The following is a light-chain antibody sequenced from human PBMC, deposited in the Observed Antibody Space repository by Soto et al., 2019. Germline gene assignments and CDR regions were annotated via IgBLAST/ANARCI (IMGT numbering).Light chain of an antibody. CDR1: QSVSSN. Sequence: EIVMTQSPATLSVSPGERATLSCRASQSVSSNLAWYQQKPGQAPRLLIYGASTRATGSPARFSGSGYGTEFTITISSLQSEDFAIYFCQQYNNWPPDRTFGQGTKVEIK. J-gene: IGKJ1*01. CDR3: QQYNNWPPDRT. V-gene: IGKV3-15*01. CDR2: GAS.